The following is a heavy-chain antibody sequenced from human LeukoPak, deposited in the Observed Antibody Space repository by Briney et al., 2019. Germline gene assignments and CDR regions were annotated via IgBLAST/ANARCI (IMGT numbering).Heavy chain of an antibody. CDR2: ISAYNGNT. CDR3: ARDTPRYCSSTSCYSFDI. CDR1: GYTFTSYG. Sequence: ASVKVSCKASGYTFTSYGISWVRQAPGQGLEWMGWISAYNGNTNYAQKLQGRVTMTTDTSTSTAYMELRSLRPDDTAVYYCARDTPRYCSSTSCYSFDIWGQGTMVTVSS. J-gene: IGHJ3*02. V-gene: IGHV1-18*04. D-gene: IGHD2-2*01.